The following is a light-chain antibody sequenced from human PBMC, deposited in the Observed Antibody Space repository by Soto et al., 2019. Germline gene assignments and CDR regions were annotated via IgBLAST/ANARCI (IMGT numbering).Light chain of an antibody. CDR1: QDINIY. Sequence: DIQMTQSPSSASASIGDTVTITCRASQDINIYLNWYQHKPGEVPSLLIYSAPTLHSGVPSRFTGSGSETDFTLTIRSLQPEDFATYYCQHGYVAPYTFGQGTKVDIK. J-gene: IGKJ2*01. CDR2: SAP. CDR3: QHGYVAPYT. V-gene: IGKV1-39*01.